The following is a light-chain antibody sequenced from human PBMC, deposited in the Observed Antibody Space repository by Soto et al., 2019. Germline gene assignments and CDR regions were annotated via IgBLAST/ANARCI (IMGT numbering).Light chain of an antibody. CDR1: QSVNTK. Sequence: EIVMTQSPVTLSVSPGERATFSCRASQSVNTKMAWYQQKPGQAPRLVIYEASSRATGIPARFGGSGSGTEFTLTISSPQSEDFAVYFCQQYNKWPLTFGGGTKVQI. V-gene: IGKV3D-15*01. J-gene: IGKJ4*01. CDR3: QQYNKWPLT. CDR2: EAS.